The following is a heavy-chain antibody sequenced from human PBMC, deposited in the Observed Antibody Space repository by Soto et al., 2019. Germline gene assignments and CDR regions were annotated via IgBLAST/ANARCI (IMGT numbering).Heavy chain of an antibody. J-gene: IGHJ6*02. CDR2: ISYDGSSK. V-gene: IGHV3-30-3*01. D-gene: IGHD3-9*01. CDR1: GFTFSSYV. Sequence: GGSLRLSCAASGFTFSSYVMHWVRQAPGKGLEWVAVISYDGSSKYYADSVKGRFTISRDNSNNTLYLQMNSLTTEETAVYYCARGGLKTGYYYGLDVWGQGTTVTVSS. CDR3: ARGGLKTGYYYGLDV.